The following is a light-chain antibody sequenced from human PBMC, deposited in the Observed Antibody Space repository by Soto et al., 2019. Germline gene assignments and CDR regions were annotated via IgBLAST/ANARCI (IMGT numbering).Light chain of an antibody. V-gene: IGKV3-20*01. Sequence: EIVLTQSPGTLSLSPGKRATLSCRASQSVYSNFLAWYQQKPGQAPRLLIYGASRRVAGIPDRFSGSGSGTDFTLTISRLEPEDFAVYYCQVYANSPPYTFGQGTKLDIK. CDR3: QVYANSPPYT. CDR1: QSVYSNF. CDR2: GAS. J-gene: IGKJ2*01.